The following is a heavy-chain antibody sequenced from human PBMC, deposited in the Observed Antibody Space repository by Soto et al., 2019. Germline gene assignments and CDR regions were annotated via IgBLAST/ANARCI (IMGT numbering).Heavy chain of an antibody. CDR1: GFTFSSYG. CDR3: ARGDQQWLVPYNWFDP. D-gene: IGHD6-19*01. Sequence: QVQLVESGGGVVQPGRSLRLSCAASGFTFSSYGMHWVRQAPGKGLEWVAVIWYDGSNKYYADSVKGRFTISRDNSKNTLYLQMNSLRAEDTAVYYCARGDQQWLVPYNWFDPWGQGTLVTVSS. J-gene: IGHJ5*02. CDR2: IWYDGSNK. V-gene: IGHV3-33*01.